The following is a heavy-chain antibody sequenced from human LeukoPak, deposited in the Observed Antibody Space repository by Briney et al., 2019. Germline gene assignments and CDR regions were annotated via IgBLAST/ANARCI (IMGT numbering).Heavy chain of an antibody. CDR1: GGSISSGGYY. J-gene: IGHJ4*02. Sequence: SETLSLTCTVSGGSISSGGYYWSWIRQHPGKGLEWIGYIYHSGSTYYNPSLKSRVTISVDTSKNQFSLKLSSVTAADTAVYYCARSRSGPIDYWGQGTLVTVSS. CDR2: IYHSGST. CDR3: ARSRSGPIDY. V-gene: IGHV4-31*03. D-gene: IGHD3-10*01.